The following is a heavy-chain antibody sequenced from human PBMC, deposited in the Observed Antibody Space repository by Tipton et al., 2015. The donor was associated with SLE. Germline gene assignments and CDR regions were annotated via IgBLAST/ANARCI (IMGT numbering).Heavy chain of an antibody. CDR1: GDSVKSRY. V-gene: IGHV4-4*07. Sequence: TLSLTCTVSGDSVKSRYWIWVRQPAGKGLEWIGRICCGGSTKYNPSLDSRVSLSVDAAKDQFSLKLSSVTAADTAVYYCVVCSPSSCSYFDYWGQGRLVTVSS. D-gene: IGHD2-2*01. CDR3: VVCSPSSCSYFDY. CDR2: ICCGGST. J-gene: IGHJ4*02.